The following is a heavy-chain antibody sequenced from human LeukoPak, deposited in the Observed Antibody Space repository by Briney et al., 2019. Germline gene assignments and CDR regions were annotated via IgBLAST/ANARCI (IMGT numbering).Heavy chain of an antibody. J-gene: IGHJ3*02. V-gene: IGHV4-38-2*02. D-gene: IGHD1-26*01. CDR2: ISHSGST. CDR3: ARVAVGATDAFDI. Sequence: SETLSLTCTVSGYSISSGYYWGWIRQPPGKGLEWIGSISHSGSTYYNPSLKSRVTISVDTSKNQFSLKLYSVTAADTAVYYCARVAVGATDAFDIWGQGTMVTVSS. CDR1: GYSISSGYY.